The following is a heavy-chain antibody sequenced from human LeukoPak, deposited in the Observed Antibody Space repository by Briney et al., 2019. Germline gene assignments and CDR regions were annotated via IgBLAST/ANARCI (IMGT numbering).Heavy chain of an antibody. CDR1: GYTFTSYD. Sequence: ASVKVSCKASGYTFTSYDINWVRQAPGQGLEWMGIINPSGGSTSYAQKFQGRVTMTRDTSTSTVYMELSSLRSEDTAVYYCARRPYSGSYSDNTYFDYWGQGTLVTVSS. V-gene: IGHV1-46*01. CDR2: INPSGGST. J-gene: IGHJ4*02. D-gene: IGHD1-26*01. CDR3: ARRPYSGSYSDNTYFDY.